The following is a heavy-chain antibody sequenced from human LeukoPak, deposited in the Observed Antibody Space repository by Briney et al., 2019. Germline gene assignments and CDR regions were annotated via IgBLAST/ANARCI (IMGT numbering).Heavy chain of an antibody. CDR2: IFPSGGEI. V-gene: IGHV3-23*01. D-gene: IGHD4-17*01. CDR3: AKDYGTTVTTFFDY. J-gene: IGHJ4*02. CDR1: GFTFSTFA. Sequence: AGGSLRLSCAASGFTFSTFAMIWVRQPPGKGLEWVSSIFPSGGEIHYADSVRGRFTISRDNSKSTLSLQMNSLRAEDTAIYYCAKDYGTTVTTFFDYWGQGTLVTVSS.